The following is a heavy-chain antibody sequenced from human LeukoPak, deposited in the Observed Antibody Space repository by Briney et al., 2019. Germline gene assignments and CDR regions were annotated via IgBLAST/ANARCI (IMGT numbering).Heavy chain of an antibody. CDR1: GYTFTSYG. V-gene: IGHV1-18*01. CDR2: ISAYNGNT. CDR3: ARAATLRFLEWLSRDYYYYGMDV. J-gene: IGHJ6*02. D-gene: IGHD3-3*01. Sequence: GASVKVSCKASGYTFTSYGISRVRQAPGQGLEWMGWISAYNGNTNYAQKLQGRVTMTTDTSTSTAYMELRSLRSDDTAVYYCARAATLRFLEWLSRDYYYYGMDVWGQGTTVTVSS.